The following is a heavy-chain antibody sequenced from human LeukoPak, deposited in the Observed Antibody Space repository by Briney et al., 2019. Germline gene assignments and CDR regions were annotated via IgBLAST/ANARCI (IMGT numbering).Heavy chain of an antibody. CDR1: GFTFCSYA. J-gene: IGHJ1*01. D-gene: IGHD3-10*01. V-gene: IGHV3-23*01. CDR3: AKLHTVQLRLWFGELLSYFQH. CDR2: ISVSGGST. Sequence: GGSLRLSCAASGFTFCSYAMSWVRQAPGKGLGWVSAISVSGGSTYYADSVKGRFTISRDNSKNTLYLQMNSLRAEDTAVYYCAKLHTVQLRLWFGELLSYFQHWGQGTLVTVSS.